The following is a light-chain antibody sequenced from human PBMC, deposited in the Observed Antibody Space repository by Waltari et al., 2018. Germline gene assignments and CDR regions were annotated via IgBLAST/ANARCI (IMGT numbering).Light chain of an antibody. CDR3: QKYRTLPAT. J-gene: IGKJ1*01. V-gene: IGKV3-20*01. Sequence: EIVLTQSPGTLSFSPGERATLPCRPSQSVSRALAWYQQKPGKAPRLLIYDASTRDTGVPDRFSGSGSGTDFSLTISRLEPEDFAVYYCQKYRTLPATFGQGTKVEIK. CDR1: QSVSRA. CDR2: DAS.